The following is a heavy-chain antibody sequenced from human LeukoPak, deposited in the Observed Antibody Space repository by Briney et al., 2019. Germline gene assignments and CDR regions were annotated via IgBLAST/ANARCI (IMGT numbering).Heavy chain of an antibody. J-gene: IGHJ6*03. V-gene: IGHV1-18*01. Sequence: ASVKVSCKASGYTFTNYGISWVRQAPGQGLDWMGWISAYNGNTNYAQKLQGRVTMTTDTSTSTAYMELRSLRSDDTAVYYCARVDYGDYMHYYYYMDVWGKGTTVTISS. CDR1: GYTFTNYG. CDR3: ARVDYGDYMHYYYYMDV. D-gene: IGHD4-17*01. CDR2: ISAYNGNT.